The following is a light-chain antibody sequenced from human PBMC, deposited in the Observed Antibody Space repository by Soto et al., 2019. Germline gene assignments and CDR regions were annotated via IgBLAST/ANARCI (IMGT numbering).Light chain of an antibody. V-gene: IGKV3-11*01. CDR3: QQRSNWPPYT. CDR1: QSVSSY. J-gene: IGKJ2*01. CDR2: DAS. Sequence: EIVLTQSPATLSLSPGERATLSCRASQSVSSYLAWYQQKPGQAPRLLIYDASNRATGIPARFSGSGSGTDFTPTISSLWPDDFAFYYCQQRSNWPPYTFGQGPKLEIK.